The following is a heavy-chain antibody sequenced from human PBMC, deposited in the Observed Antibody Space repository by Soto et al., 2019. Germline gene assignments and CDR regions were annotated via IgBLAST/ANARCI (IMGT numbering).Heavy chain of an antibody. J-gene: IGHJ4*02. D-gene: IGHD1-26*01. Sequence: QITLKESGPTLVKPTQTLTLTCTFSGFSLTTDRVGVGWIRQPPGEALEWLAVIYWDDSKTYRPSLESRLTITKDTSKNPVALTMTNMDSLDTATYYCAHAYGGRALYWGQGTLVTGSS. CDR1: GFSLTTDRVG. CDR2: IYWDDSK. CDR3: AHAYGGRALY. V-gene: IGHV2-5*02.